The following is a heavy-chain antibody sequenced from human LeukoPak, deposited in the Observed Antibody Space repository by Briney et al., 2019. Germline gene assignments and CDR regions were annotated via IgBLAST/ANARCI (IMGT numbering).Heavy chain of an antibody. CDR1: GYTFSSYG. CDR3: ARDPTYSYGPRAPKPFDY. V-gene: IGHV1-18*01. J-gene: IGHJ4*02. Sequence: GASVKVSCKASGYTFSSYGISWVRQAPGQGLEWMGWISAYNGNTDYAQKLQGRVTMTTDTSTSTAYMELRSLRSDDTAVYYCARDPTYSYGPRAPKPFDYWGQGTLDTVSS. CDR2: ISAYNGNT. D-gene: IGHD5-18*01.